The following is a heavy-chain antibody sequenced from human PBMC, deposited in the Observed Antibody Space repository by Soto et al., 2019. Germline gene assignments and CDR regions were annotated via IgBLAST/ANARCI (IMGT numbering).Heavy chain of an antibody. J-gene: IGHJ5*02. V-gene: IGHV4-31*03. CDR2: ISASGST. CDR3: ARRDRSGFSYRLDT. Sequence: KTSETLSLTCTVSGGSISDGYYWTWIRQHPGKGLEWIGSISASGSTSYNPSLKSRLTVSVDKSKNQFSQNLRSVTAADTAVYYCARRDRSGFSYRLDTWGQGTLVTVSS. CDR1: GGSISDGYY. D-gene: IGHD3-22*01.